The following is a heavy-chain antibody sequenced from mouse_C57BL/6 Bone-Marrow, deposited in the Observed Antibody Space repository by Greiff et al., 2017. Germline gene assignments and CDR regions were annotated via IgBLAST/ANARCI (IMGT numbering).Heavy chain of an antibody. CDR1: GYTFTDYE. D-gene: IGHD2-4*01. J-gene: IGHJ2*01. V-gene: IGHV1-15*01. Sequence: QVQLKESGAELVRPGASVTLSCKASGYTFTDYEMHWVKQTPVHGLEWIGAIDPETGGTAYNQKFKGKAILTADKSSSTAYMELRSLTSEDSAVYYCTRRRDDSTTLFDDWGQGTTLTVSS. CDR2: IDPETGGT. CDR3: TRRRDDSTTLFDD.